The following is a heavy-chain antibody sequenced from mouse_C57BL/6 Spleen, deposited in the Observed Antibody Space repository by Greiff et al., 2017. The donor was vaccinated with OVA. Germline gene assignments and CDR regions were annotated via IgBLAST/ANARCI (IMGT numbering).Heavy chain of an antibody. CDR1: GYTFTSYW. Sequence: QVQLQQPGAELVKPGASVTLSCKASGYTFTSYWMHWVKQRPGQGLEWIGMIHPNSGSTNYNEKFKSKATLTVDKSSSTAYMQLSILTSEDSAVYYCAREGDYYGSSSFYYFDYWGQGTTLTVSS. CDR2: IHPNSGST. D-gene: IGHD1-1*01. J-gene: IGHJ2*01. V-gene: IGHV1-64*01. CDR3: AREGDYYGSSSFYYFDY.